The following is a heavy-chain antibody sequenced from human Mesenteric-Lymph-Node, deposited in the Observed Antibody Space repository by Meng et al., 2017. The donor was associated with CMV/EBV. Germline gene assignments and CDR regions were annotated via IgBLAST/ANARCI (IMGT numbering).Heavy chain of an antibody. V-gene: IGHV3-15*07. Sequence: EVQLVESGGGLVKPGGSLRLSCVASDFTLNGAWMNWVRQAPGKGLEWVDRVKSASAGGAADAAAPVKGRFTVSRDDSRKTVHLQMDNLKIEDTAVYYCTTGWDQYFDFWGQGALVTVS. CDR1: DFTLNGAW. CDR3: TTGWDQYFDF. CDR2: VKSASAGGAA. D-gene: IGHD1-26*01. J-gene: IGHJ4*02.